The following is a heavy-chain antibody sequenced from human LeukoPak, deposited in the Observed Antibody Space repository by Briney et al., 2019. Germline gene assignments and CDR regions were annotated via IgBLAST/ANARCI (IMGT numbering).Heavy chain of an antibody. CDR1: GGSIGTLY. D-gene: IGHD3-22*01. CDR2: IYYNGDT. J-gene: IGHJ4*02. CDR3: ARGQHYYDTGK. V-gene: IGHV4-59*11. Sequence: EPSETLSLTCNVSGGSIGTLYWSWIRQPPGKGLEWVGYIYYNGDTNYNPSLKSRVTISVDTSKNQFSLKVKFVTAADTAVYYCARGQHYYDTGKWGPGTLVTVSS.